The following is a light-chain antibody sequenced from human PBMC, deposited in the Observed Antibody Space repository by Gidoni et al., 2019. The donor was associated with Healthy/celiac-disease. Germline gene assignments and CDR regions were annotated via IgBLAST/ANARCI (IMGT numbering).Light chain of an antibody. CDR1: SSNIGSNY. CDR3: AAWDDSLSGWV. Sequence: QSVLTQQPSASGTPGQRVTISCSGSSSNIGSNYVYWYQQLPGTAPTLLIYRNNQRPSAVPDRFSGSKSGPSASLAIRGLRSEDEADYYCAAWDDSLSGWVFGGGTKLTVL. V-gene: IGLV1-47*01. CDR2: RNN. J-gene: IGLJ3*02.